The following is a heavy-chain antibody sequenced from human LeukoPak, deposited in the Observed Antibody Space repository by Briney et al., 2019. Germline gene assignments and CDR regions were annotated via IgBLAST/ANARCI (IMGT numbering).Heavy chain of an antibody. CDR3: AKGRGYCTGGSCYSDY. V-gene: IGHV3-23*01. CDR1: GFTFSNYA. CDR2: ISGSDGST. J-gene: IGHJ4*02. D-gene: IGHD2-15*01. Sequence: SGGSLRLSCTASGFTFSNYAMGWVRQAPGKGLEWVSTISGSDGSTYYADSVKGRFTISRDNSKNTLYLQMNSLRVEDTAIYYCAKGRGYCTGGSCYSDYWGQGTLVTVSS.